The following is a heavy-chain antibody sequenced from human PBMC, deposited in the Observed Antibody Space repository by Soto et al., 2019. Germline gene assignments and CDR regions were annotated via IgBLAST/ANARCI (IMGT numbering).Heavy chain of an antibody. J-gene: IGHJ4*02. V-gene: IGHV4-34*01. Sequence: SETLSLTCAVYGGSFSGYYWSWIRQPPGKGLEWIGEINHSGSTNYNPSLKSRVTISVDTSKNQFSLKLSSVTAADTAVYYCARGRSGYDYFDYWGQGTLVTVSS. CDR1: GGSFSGYY. CDR3: ARGRSGYDYFDY. CDR2: INHSGST. D-gene: IGHD5-12*01.